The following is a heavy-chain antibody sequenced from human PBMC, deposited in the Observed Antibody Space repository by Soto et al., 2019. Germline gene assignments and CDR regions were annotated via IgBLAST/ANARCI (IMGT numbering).Heavy chain of an antibody. CDR2: IIPICGTA. D-gene: IGHD6-13*01. V-gene: IGHV1-69*01. CDR3: APIAAAGTGAYGMDV. CDR1: GGTFSSYA. J-gene: IGHJ6*02. Sequence: QVQLVQSGAEVKKPGSSVKVSCKASGGTFSSYAISWVRQAPGQGLEWMGGIIPICGTANYAQKFQGRVTITADESTSTAYMELSSLRSEDTAVYYCAPIAAAGTGAYGMDVWAKGPRSPSP.